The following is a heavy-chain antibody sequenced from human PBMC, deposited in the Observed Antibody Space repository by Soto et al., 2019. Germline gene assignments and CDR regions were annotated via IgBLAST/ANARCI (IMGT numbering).Heavy chain of an antibody. CDR2: IYYSGST. CDR1: GGSISSGDYY. Sequence: PSETLSLTCTVSGGSISSGDYYWSWIRQPPGKGLEWIGYIYYSGSTYYNPSLKSRVTISVDTSKNQFSLKLSSVTAADTAVYYFARDWGIVVVPAAKGLYYYGMDGWGQGTTVTVSS. D-gene: IGHD2-2*01. J-gene: IGHJ6*02. V-gene: IGHV4-30-4*01. CDR3: ARDWGIVVVPAAKGLYYYGMDG.